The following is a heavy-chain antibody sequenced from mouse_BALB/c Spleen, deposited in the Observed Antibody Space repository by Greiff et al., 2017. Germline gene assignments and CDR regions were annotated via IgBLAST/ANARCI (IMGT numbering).Heavy chain of an antibody. D-gene: IGHD1-1*01. CDR3: ARSNYGSSYGFAY. J-gene: IGHJ3*01. CDR2: ISSGSSTI. Sequence: EVHLVESGGGLVQPGGSRKLSCAASGFTLSSFGMHWVRQAPEKGLEWVAYISSGSSTIYYADTVKGRFTISRDNPKNTLFLQMTSLRSEDTAMYYCARSNYGSSYGFAYWGQGTLVTVSA. CDR1: GFTLSSFG. V-gene: IGHV5-17*02.